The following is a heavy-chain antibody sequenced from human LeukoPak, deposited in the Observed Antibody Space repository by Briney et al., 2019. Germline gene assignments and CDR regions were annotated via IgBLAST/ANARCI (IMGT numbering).Heavy chain of an antibody. CDR1: GGTFSSYA. J-gene: IGHJ4*02. Sequence: SVKVSCKASGGTFSSYAISWVRQAPGQGLEWMGGIIPIFGTANYAQKFQGRVTITADESTSTVYMELSSLRSEDTAVYYCARGSREWLYVSFDYWGQGTLVTVSS. CDR2: IIPIFGTA. V-gene: IGHV1-69*13. D-gene: IGHD3-3*01. CDR3: ARGSREWLYVSFDY.